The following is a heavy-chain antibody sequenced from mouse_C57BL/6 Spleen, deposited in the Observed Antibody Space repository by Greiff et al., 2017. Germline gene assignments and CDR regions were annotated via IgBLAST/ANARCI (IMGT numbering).Heavy chain of an antibody. V-gene: IGHV1-19*01. D-gene: IGHD1-1*02. Sequence: VQLQQSGPVLVKPGASVKMSCKASGYTFTDYYMNWVKQSHGKSLEWIGVINPYNGGTSYNQKFKGKAPLTVDKSSSTAYMELNSLTSEDSAVYYCASQGDYGLYYLDYWGQGTTRTVSS. CDR3: ASQGDYGLYYLDY. CDR2: INPYNGGT. J-gene: IGHJ2*01. CDR1: GYTFTDYY.